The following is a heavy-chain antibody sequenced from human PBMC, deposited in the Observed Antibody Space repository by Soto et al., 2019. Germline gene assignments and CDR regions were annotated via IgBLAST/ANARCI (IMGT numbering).Heavy chain of an antibody. D-gene: IGHD2-8*01. Sequence: SETLSLTCTVSGGSVISGGYYWIWIRQHPGTGLEWIGYIYYSGTTYFNPSLKSRASISLDTSKNEFSLKLTSVTAADTAVYYCARRALPQCINGVCYKDGFWDYWGQGALVTVSS. CDR2: IYYSGTT. CDR3: ARRALPQCINGVCYKDGFWDY. CDR1: GGSVISGGYY. J-gene: IGHJ4*02. V-gene: IGHV4-31*03.